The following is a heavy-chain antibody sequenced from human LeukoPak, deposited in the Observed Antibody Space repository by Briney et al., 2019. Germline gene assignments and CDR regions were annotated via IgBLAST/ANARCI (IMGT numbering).Heavy chain of an antibody. CDR2: IIPILGIA. CDR1: GGTFSSYA. D-gene: IGHD3-10*01. Sequence: SVTVSCKASGGTFSSYAISWVRQAPGQGLEWMGGIIPILGIANYAQKFQGRVTITADKSTSTAYMELSSLRSEDTAVYYCARVIWFEETKYYFDYWGQGTLVTVSS. V-gene: IGHV1-69*10. CDR3: ARVIWFEETKYYFDY. J-gene: IGHJ4*02.